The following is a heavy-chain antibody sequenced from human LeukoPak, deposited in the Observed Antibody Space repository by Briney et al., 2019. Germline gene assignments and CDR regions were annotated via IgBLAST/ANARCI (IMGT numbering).Heavy chain of an antibody. CDR2: IYYSGST. CDR3: ARHRDSSTWAAPFDY. Sequence: SENLSLTCTVSGGSINSYYWSWIRQPPGKGLEWIGYIYYSGSTIYNPSLKSRVTISVDTSKNQFSLKLSSVTAADTAVYYCARHRDSSTWAAPFDYWGQETLVTVSS. J-gene: IGHJ4*02. CDR1: GGSINSYY. D-gene: IGHD6-13*01. V-gene: IGHV4-59*08.